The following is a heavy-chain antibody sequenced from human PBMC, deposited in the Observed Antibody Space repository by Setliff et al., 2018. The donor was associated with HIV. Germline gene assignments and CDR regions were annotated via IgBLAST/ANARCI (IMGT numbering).Heavy chain of an antibody. CDR1: GGSFSGYY. CDR2: INHSGNT. Sequence: SETLSLTCAVHGGSFSGYYWSWIRQPPGKGLEWIGEINHSGNTNYNPSLKSRVTVSADTSKNQFSLKLTSVTAADTAVYYCARGDPFTDFDSWGQGTLVTVSS. V-gene: IGHV4-34*01. D-gene: IGHD2-8*02. J-gene: IGHJ4*02. CDR3: ARGDPFTDFDS.